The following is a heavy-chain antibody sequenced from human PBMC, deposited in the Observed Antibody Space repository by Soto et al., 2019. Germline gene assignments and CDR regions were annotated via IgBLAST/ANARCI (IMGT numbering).Heavy chain of an antibody. CDR3: AKLPDCSGGSCYYGIDY. Sequence: PGGSLRLSCAASGFTFSSYAMSWVRQAPGKGLEWVSAISGSGGSTYYADSLKGRFTISRDNSKNTLYLQMNSLRAEDTAVYYCAKLPDCSGGSCYYGIDYWGQGTLVTSPQ. CDR2: ISGSGGST. V-gene: IGHV3-23*01. J-gene: IGHJ4*02. CDR1: GFTFSSYA. D-gene: IGHD2-15*01.